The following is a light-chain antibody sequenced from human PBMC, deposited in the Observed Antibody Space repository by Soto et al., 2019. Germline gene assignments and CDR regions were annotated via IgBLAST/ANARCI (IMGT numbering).Light chain of an antibody. CDR3: QQHDNYTLT. CDR1: QSVSSW. V-gene: IGKV1-5*03. Sequence: DIQMTQSPSSLSTSVGDRVTITCRASQSVSSWLAWYQQKPGKDPKLLIYRASNLQGGIPSRFSGSVSGTEFTLTIGSLQPDDSATYYCQQHDNYTLTLGGGTNIEIK. CDR2: RAS. J-gene: IGKJ4*01.